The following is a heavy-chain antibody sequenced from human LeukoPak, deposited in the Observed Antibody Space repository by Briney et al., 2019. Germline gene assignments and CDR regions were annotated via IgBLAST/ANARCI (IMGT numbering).Heavy chain of an antibody. CDR1: GFTVSSDY. CDR2: IYSGGST. V-gene: IGHV3-53*05. CDR3: ARNWFDP. Sequence: GGSLRLSCAASGFTVSSDYMSWVRQAPGKGLEWVSVIYSGGSTYYADSVKGRFTISRDKSRNTVYLQMNSLRFEDTAMYYCARNWFDPWGQGTLVTVSS. J-gene: IGHJ5*02.